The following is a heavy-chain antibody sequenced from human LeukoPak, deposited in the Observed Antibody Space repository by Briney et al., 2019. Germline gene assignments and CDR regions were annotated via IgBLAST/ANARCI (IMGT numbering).Heavy chain of an antibody. D-gene: IGHD4-17*01. CDR3: ARGYGDYWFDP. CDR2: IYHSGST. J-gene: IGHJ5*02. Sequence: SETLSLTCAVYGGSFSGYYWSWIRQPPGKGLEWIGYIYHSGSTYYNPSLKSRVTISVDRSKNQFSLKLSSVTAADTAVYYCARGYGDYWFDPWGQGTLVTVSS. V-gene: IGHV4-34*01. CDR1: GGSFSGYY.